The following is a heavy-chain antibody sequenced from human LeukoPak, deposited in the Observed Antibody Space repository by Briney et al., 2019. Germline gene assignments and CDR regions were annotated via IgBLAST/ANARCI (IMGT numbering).Heavy chain of an antibody. CDR1: GGSISSYY. CDR3: ARARSSGWSQKWFDP. J-gene: IGHJ5*02. Sequence: PSETLSLTCTVSGGSISSYYWSWIRQPPGKGLEWIGYIYYSGSTNYNPSLKSRVTISVDTSKNQFSLKLSSVTAADTAVYYCARARSSGWSQKWFDPWGQGALVTVSS. V-gene: IGHV4-59*08. CDR2: IYYSGST. D-gene: IGHD6-19*01.